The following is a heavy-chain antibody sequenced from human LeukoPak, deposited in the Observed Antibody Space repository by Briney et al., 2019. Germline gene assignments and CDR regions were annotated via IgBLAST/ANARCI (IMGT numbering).Heavy chain of an antibody. Sequence: PGGSLRLSCRASGFTFSNYAMSWVRQAPGKGLEWVSGLSGSGGSTDYADSVKGRYTISRDNSKNTLYLQMNSLRAEDTAVYYCAKHYPGRTYYDSAFDIWGQGTVVTVSS. CDR1: GFTFSNYA. J-gene: IGHJ3*02. D-gene: IGHD3-22*01. CDR3: AKHYPGRTYYDSAFDI. CDR2: LSGSGGST. V-gene: IGHV3-23*01.